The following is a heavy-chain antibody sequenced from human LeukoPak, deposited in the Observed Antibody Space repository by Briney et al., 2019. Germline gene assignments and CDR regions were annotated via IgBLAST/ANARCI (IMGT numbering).Heavy chain of an antibody. J-gene: IGHJ5*02. CDR3: ARGSYYNWFDP. Sequence: SETLSLTCTVSGGPISSGGYYWSWVRQHPGKGLEWIGYIYYSGSTYYNPSLKSRVTISVDTSKNQFSLKLCSVTAADTAVYYCARGSYYNWFDPWGQGTLVTVSS. CDR2: IYYSGST. V-gene: IGHV4-31*03. D-gene: IGHD3-10*01. CDR1: GGPISSGGYY.